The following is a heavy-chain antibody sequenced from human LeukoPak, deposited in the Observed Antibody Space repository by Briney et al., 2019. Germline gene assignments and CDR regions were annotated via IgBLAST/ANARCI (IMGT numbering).Heavy chain of an antibody. Sequence: GGSLRLSCAASGFTFSNCAITWVRQAPGKGLEWVSTITGTGGTTYYANSVKGRFTISRDNSMNTVYLQMNSLRAEDTAVYYCAKGCLYDFWSGYYYYFDYWGQGTLVTVSS. V-gene: IGHV3-23*01. J-gene: IGHJ4*02. CDR3: AKGCLYDFWSGYYYYFDY. D-gene: IGHD3-3*01. CDR1: GFTFSNCA. CDR2: ITGTGGTT.